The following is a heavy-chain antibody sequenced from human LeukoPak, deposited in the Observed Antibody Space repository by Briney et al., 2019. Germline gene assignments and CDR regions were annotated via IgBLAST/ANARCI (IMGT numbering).Heavy chain of an antibody. V-gene: IGHV4-31*03. Sequence: DPSQTLSLTCTVSGGSISSGGYYWSWIRQHPGKGLEWIGYIYYSGSTHYNPSLKSRVTISVDTSKNQFSLKLSSVTAADTAVYYCARDMTDWWFDPWGQGTLDTVSS. J-gene: IGHJ5*02. CDR1: GGSISSGGYY. CDR3: ARDMTDWWFDP. CDR2: IYYSGST. D-gene: IGHD3-9*01.